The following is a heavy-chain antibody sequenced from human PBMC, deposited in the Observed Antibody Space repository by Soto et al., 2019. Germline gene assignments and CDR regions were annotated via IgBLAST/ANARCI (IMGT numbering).Heavy chain of an antibody. Sequence: SETLSLTCTVSGGSISSYYWSWIRQPPGKGLEWIGYIYYSGSTNYNPSLKSRVTISVDTSKNQFSLKLSSVTAADTAVYYCARSATTAYYYYYMDVWGKGTTVTVSS. CDR3: ARSATTAYYYYYMDV. V-gene: IGHV4-59*12. CDR1: GGSISSYY. J-gene: IGHJ6*03. D-gene: IGHD2-15*01. CDR2: IYYSGST.